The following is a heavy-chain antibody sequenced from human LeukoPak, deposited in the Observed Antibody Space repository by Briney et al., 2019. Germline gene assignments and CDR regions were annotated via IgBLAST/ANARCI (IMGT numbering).Heavy chain of an antibody. Sequence: SETQSLTCAVYGGSFSGYYWSWIRQPPGKGLEWIGEINHSGSTNYNPSLKSRVTISVDTSKNQFSLKLSSVTAADTAVYYCARGVGYYGSGSKRFDYWGQGTLVTVSS. J-gene: IGHJ4*02. CDR1: GGSFSGYY. D-gene: IGHD3-10*01. CDR2: INHSGST. V-gene: IGHV4-34*01. CDR3: ARGVGYYGSGSKRFDY.